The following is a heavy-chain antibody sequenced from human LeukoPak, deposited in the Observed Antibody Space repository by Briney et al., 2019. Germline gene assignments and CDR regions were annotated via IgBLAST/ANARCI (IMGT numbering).Heavy chain of an antibody. CDR2: FDPEDGET. J-gene: IGHJ6*02. CDR1: GYTLTELS. V-gene: IGHV1-24*01. CDR3: ATPSGYYYGMDV. Sequence: ASVKVSCKVSGYTLTELSMHWVRQAPGKGLEWMGGFDPEDGETIYAQKFQGRVTMTEDTSTDTAYMELSSLRSEDRAVYYCATPSGYYYGMDVWGQGTTVTVSS.